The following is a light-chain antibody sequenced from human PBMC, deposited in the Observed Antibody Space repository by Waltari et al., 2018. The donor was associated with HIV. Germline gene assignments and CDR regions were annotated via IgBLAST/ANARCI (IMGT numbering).Light chain of an antibody. Sequence: LVMTQTPLSLSVTPGEPASIPCTSNQSILHSSGYNLLDWYMQKPWQSPQVLIHFAYNRASGVPSRFSGRGSATDFTLKNSRGEAEDVGFYYCMQGLQIPLTFGGGTKVEIK. V-gene: IGKV2-28*01. CDR2: FAY. CDR1: QSILHSSGYNL. CDR3: MQGLQIPLT. J-gene: IGKJ4*01.